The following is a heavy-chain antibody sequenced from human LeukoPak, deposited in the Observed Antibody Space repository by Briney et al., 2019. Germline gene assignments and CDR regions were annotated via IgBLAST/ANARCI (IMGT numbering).Heavy chain of an antibody. CDR3: ARGPHSGSYTGGY. J-gene: IGHJ4*02. D-gene: IGHD1-26*01. V-gene: IGHV3-53*01. CDR2: IYSDGST. Sequence: AGGSLRLSCAASGFTVSSNYMSWARQAPGKGLEWVSVIYSDGSTYYADSVKGRFTISRDNSKNTLYLQMNSLRADDTAVYYCARGPHSGSYTGGYWGQGALVTVSS. CDR1: GFTVSSNY.